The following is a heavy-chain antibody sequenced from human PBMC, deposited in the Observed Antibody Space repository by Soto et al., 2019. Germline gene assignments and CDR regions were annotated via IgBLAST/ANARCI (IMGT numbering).Heavy chain of an antibody. CDR1: GGTLSDYA. J-gene: IGHJ4*02. CDR3: ARAPLGIIVAPDF. CDR2: IIPIFGSA. D-gene: IGHD3-22*01. V-gene: IGHV1-69*13. Sequence: SVKVSCKASGGTLSDYAFSWVRQAPGQGLEWMGGIIPIFGSANYAQKLQGRVTITADESTKTAYMELSSLRSDDTAVYYCARAPLGIIVAPDFWGQGTLVTVSS.